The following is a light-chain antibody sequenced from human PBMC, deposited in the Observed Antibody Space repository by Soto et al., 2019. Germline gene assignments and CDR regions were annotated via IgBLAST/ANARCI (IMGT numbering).Light chain of an antibody. CDR2: GVS. CDR1: QSVKSNY. CDR3: QQYGNSPRT. Sequence: TVLTQSPGTLSLSPGERVTLSCRASQSVKSNYLAWYQQKPGQAPRLLIHGVSTRAAGTPDRFSGSGSGADFTLTISRLEPEDFAVYFCQQYGNSPRTFGQGTKVEIK. J-gene: IGKJ1*01. V-gene: IGKV3-20*01.